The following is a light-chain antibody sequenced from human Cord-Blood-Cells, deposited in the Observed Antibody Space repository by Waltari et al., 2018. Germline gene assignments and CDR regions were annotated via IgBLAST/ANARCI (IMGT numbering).Light chain of an antibody. J-gene: IGLJ1*01. V-gene: IGLV2-14*01. CDR3: SSYTSSSTLEGYV. CDR2: EVS. CDR1: SSDVGGYNY. Sequence: QSALTQPASVSGSPGQSLTISCTGTSSDVGGYNYVSWYQQHPGKAPKLMIYEVSNRPSGVSNRFSGSKSGNTASLTISGLQAEDEADYYCSSYTSSSTLEGYVFGTGTKVTVL.